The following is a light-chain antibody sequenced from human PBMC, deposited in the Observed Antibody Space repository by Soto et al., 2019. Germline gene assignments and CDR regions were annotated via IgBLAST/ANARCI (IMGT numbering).Light chain of an antibody. CDR3: QQHCNWPLT. V-gene: IGKV3-11*01. CDR2: DAS. J-gene: IGKJ5*01. CDR1: QTVGRS. Sequence: EIVLTQSPATLSLSPGERATRSCRASQTVGRSLAWYQQKPGQAPRLLISDASNRATGIPPRFSGSGSGTDITLTISCLETEDFAIDYWQQHCNWPLTFGQGTRLEIK.